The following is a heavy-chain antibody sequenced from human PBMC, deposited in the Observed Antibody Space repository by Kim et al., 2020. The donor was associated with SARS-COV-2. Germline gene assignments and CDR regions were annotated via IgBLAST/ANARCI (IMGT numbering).Heavy chain of an antibody. J-gene: IGHJ4*02. CDR3: ARVARRDTAMVTPFAY. D-gene: IGHD5-18*01. V-gene: IGHV1-2*02. Sequence: KFQGRVTMTRDTSISTAYMELSRLRSDDTAVYYCARVARRDTAMVTPFAYWGQGTLVTVSS.